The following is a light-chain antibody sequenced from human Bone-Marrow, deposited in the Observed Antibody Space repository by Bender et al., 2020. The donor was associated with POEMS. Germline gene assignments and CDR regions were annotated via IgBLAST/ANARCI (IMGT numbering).Light chain of an antibody. CDR1: ALAKQY. J-gene: IGLJ2*01. CDR3: QTWDNTTAV. Sequence: SYELTQPPSVSVSPGQTARITCSGDALAKQYAYWYQQKPGQAPVLVIYKDSERPSGTPERFSGSTSGTTGTLTISGVQAEDEADYYCQTWDNTTAVFGGGTKLTVL. V-gene: IGLV3-25*03. CDR2: KDS.